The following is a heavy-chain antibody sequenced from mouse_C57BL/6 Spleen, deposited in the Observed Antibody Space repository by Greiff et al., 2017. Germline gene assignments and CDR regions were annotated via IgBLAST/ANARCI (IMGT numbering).Heavy chain of an antibody. J-gene: IGHJ2*01. V-gene: IGHV1-82*01. Sequence: VKLVESGPELVKPGASVKISCKASGYAFSSSWMNWVKQRPGKGLEWIGRIYPGDGDTNYNGKFKGKATLTADKSSSTAYMQLSSLTSEDSAVYFCARPDSSGYVDYWGQGTTLTVSS. D-gene: IGHD3-2*02. CDR1: GYAFSSSW. CDR2: IYPGDGDT. CDR3: ARPDSSGYVDY.